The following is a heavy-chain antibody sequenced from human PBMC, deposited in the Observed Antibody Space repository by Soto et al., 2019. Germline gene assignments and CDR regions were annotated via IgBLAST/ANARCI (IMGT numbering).Heavy chain of an antibody. CDR2: IYYSGST. CDR1: GGSFSCYY. D-gene: IGHD3-10*01. J-gene: IGHJ6*02. CDR3: ERGVRMVRGAMGLRYYYGMDV. V-gene: IGHV4-59*01. Sequence: SETLSLTCAVYGGSFSCYYWSWIRQPPGRGLEWIVYIYYSGSTNYNPSLKSRVTISVDTSKNQFSLKLSSVTAADTAVYYCERGVRMVRGAMGLRYYYGMDVWAQGTTVTVSS.